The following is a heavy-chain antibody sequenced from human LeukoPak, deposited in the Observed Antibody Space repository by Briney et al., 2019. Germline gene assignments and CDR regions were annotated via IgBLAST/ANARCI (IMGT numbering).Heavy chain of an antibody. V-gene: IGHV4-34*01. CDR3: ACDSKTSPTDY. Sequence: SETLSLTCAVYGGSFSGYYWSWIRQPPAKGLEWTGEINHSGSTNYNPSLKSRVTISVDTSKNQFSLKLSSVTAADTAVYYCACDSKTSPTDYWGQGTLVTVSS. CDR1: GGSFSGYY. D-gene: IGHD2/OR15-2a*01. CDR2: INHSGST. J-gene: IGHJ4*02.